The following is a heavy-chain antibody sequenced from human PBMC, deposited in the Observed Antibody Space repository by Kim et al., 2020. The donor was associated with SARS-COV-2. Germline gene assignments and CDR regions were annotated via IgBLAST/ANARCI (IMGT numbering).Heavy chain of an antibody. CDR1: GFTFSSYS. J-gene: IGHJ4*02. Sequence: GGSLRLSCAASGFTFSSYSMNWVRQAPGKGLEWVSSISSSSSYIYYADSVKGRFTISRDNAKNSLYLQMNSLRAEDTAVYYCARDFGSYSSSDFDYWGQGTLVTVSS. CDR3: ARDFGSYSSSDFDY. CDR2: ISSSSSYI. D-gene: IGHD6-6*01. V-gene: IGHV3-21*01.